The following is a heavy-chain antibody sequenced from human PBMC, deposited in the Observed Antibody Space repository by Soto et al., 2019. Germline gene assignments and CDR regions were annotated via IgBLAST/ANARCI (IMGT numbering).Heavy chain of an antibody. CDR1: GYTFTSYG. J-gene: IGHJ6*03. CDR3: ARVNYSNRSYYYYYYMDV. V-gene: IGHV1-18*01. D-gene: IGHD4-4*01. Sequence: QVQLVQSGAEVKKPGASVKVSCKASGYTFTSYGISWVRQAPGQGLEWMGWISAYNGNTNYAQKLQGRVTMTTDTSTSTAYMELRSLRFDDTAVYYCARVNYSNRSYYYYYYMDVWGKGTTVTVSS. CDR2: ISAYNGNT.